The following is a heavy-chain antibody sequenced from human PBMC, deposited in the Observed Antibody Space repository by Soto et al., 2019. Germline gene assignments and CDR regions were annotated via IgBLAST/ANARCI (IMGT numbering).Heavy chain of an antibody. D-gene: IGHD6-19*01. CDR1: GFTFSSYA. J-gene: IGHJ4*02. Sequence: EVQLLESGGGLVQPGGSLRLSCAASGFTFSSYAMSWVRQAPGKVLEWVSAISGGGGNTYYADSVKGRFTISRDNSKNTLYLQMNSLRAEDTAVYYCAKPSSGWADSFDYWGQGTLVTVSS. CDR3: AKPSSGWADSFDY. V-gene: IGHV3-23*01. CDR2: ISGGGGNT.